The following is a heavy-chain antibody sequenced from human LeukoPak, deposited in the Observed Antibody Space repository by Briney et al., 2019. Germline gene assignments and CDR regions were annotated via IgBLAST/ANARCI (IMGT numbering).Heavy chain of an antibody. CDR2: IYYSGST. J-gene: IGHJ6*03. CDR3: ASFYCSGGSCYQYYYYYYMDV. Sequence: PSETLSLTCTVSGGSISSRSYYWGWIRQPPGKGLEWIGIIYYSGSTYSNPSLRSRVTTSVDTSKNQFSLKLSSVTAADTAVYYCASFYCSGGSCYQYYYYYYMDVWGKGTTVTISS. V-gene: IGHV4-39*01. D-gene: IGHD2-15*01. CDR1: GGSISSRSYY.